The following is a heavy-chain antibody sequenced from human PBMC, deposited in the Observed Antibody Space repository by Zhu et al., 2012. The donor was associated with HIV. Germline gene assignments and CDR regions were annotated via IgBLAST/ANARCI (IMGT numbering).Heavy chain of an antibody. D-gene: IGHD3-10*01. CDR1: GGSFSGYY. CDR3: ARGYGSGIIITT. J-gene: IGHJ4*02. CDR2: INRSGGT. Sequence: QVQLQQWGAGLLKPSETLSLTCAVYGGSFSGYYWGWIRQPPGKGLEWIGEINRSGGTNYNPSLKSRVTISVDTSKNQFSLKLNSVTAADTAVYYCARGYGSGIIITTWGQGTLVTVSS. V-gene: IGHV4-34*01.